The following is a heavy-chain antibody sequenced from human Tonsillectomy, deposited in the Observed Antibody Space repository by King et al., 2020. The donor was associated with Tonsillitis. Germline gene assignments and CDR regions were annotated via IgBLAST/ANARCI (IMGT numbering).Heavy chain of an antibody. CDR1: GYTLTELS. Sequence: QLVQSGAEVKKPGASVKVSCKASGYTLTELSIHWMRQAPGKGLEWMGGFDPEEGETINEQKFQGRVTMTEDTSTDTAYMELSSLRSEDTAVYYCVTEYYFGSGTSDYWGQGTLVTVSS. CDR3: VTEYYFGSGTSDY. CDR2: FDPEEGET. J-gene: IGHJ4*02. D-gene: IGHD3-10*01. V-gene: IGHV1-24*01.